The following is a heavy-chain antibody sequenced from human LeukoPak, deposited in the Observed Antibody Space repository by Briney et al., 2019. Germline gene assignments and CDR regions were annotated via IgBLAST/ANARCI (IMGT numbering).Heavy chain of an antibody. V-gene: IGHV3-11*01. J-gene: IGHJ4*02. CDR3: ARVFEASYDY. Sequence: GSLRLSCAASGFTFSDYYMSWIRQAPGKGLEWVYADSVKGRFTISRDNAKNSLYNSLRAEDTAVYYCARVFEASYDYWGQGTLVTASS. CDR1: GFTFSDYY. D-gene: IGHD3-10*01.